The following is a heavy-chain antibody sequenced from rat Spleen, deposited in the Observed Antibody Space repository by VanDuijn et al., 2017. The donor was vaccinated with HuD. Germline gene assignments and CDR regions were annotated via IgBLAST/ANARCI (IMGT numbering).Heavy chain of an antibody. CDR2: ISTGDGST. D-gene: IGHD4-2*01. CDR3: TTRTGDY. CDR1: GFTFSNYY. V-gene: IGHV5-27*01. Sequence: EVQLVESDGGLVQPGRSLKLSCAASGFTFSNYYMAWVRQAPTKGLEWVAYISTGDGSTYYRDSVKGRFTISRDNAKSTLYLQKDSLRSEDKATYYGTTRTGDYWGQGVMVTVSS. J-gene: IGHJ2*01.